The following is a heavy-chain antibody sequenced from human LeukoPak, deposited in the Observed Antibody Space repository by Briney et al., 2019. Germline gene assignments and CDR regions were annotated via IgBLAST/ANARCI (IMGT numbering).Heavy chain of an antibody. J-gene: IGHJ6*02. CDR1: GGSISSSSYY. Sequence: SETLSLTCTVSGGSISSSSYYWGWIRQPPGKGLEWIGSIYYSGSTYYNPSLKSRVTISVDTSKNQFSLKLSSVTAANTAVYYCARGRATETTFYYYYHGMDVWSQGTTVTVSS. CDR3: ARGRATETTFYYYYHGMDV. V-gene: IGHV4-39*01. CDR2: IYYSGST. D-gene: IGHD4-11*01.